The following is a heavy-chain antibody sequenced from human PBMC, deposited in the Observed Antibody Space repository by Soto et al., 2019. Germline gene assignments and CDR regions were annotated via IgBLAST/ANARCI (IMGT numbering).Heavy chain of an antibody. V-gene: IGHV3-48*01. CDR1: GFTFSSYS. CDR2: ISSSSSTI. D-gene: IGHD4-17*01. J-gene: IGHJ4*02. CDR3: ARVGTVLDY. Sequence: EVQLVESGGGLVQPGGSLRLSCATSGFTFSSYSMNWVRQAPGKGLEWVSYISSSSSTIYYADSVKGRFTISRDNAKNSLYLQMNSLRAEDTAVYYCARVGTVLDYWGQGTLVTVSS.